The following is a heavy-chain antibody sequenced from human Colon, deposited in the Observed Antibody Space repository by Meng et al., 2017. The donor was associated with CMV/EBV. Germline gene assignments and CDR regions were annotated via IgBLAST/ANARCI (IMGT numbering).Heavy chain of an antibody. V-gene: IGHV3-7*03. J-gene: IGHJ3*02. Sequence: GESLKISCAASGFTFSSYWMSWVRQAPGKGLEWVANIKQDGSEKYYVDSVKGRFTISRDNAKNSLYLQMNSLRAEDTALYYCAKGGGYYTDDAFDIWGQGTMVTVSS. CDR1: GFTFSSYW. CDR2: IKQDGSEK. D-gene: IGHD3-3*01. CDR3: AKGGGYYTDDAFDI.